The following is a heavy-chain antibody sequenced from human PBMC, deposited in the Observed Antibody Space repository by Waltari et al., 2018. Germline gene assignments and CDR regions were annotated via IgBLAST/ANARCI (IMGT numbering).Heavy chain of an antibody. CDR2: IYYSGST. J-gene: IGHJ5*02. Sequence: QLQLQASGPGLVKPSETLSLTCTVSGGSISSSSYYWGWIRQPPGKGLEWIGSIYYSGSTYYNPSLKSRVTISVDTSKNQFSLKLSSVTAADTAVYYCASSTLVRGVRGWFDPWGQGTLVTVSS. CDR3: ASSTLVRGVRGWFDP. D-gene: IGHD3-10*01. V-gene: IGHV4-39*01. CDR1: GGSISSSSYY.